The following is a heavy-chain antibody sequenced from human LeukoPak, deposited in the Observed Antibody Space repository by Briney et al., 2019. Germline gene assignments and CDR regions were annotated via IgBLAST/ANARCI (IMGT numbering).Heavy chain of an antibody. CDR3: ARDRGPSLQFLEWSPRNWFDP. J-gene: IGHJ5*02. CDR2: INPNRGGT. CDR1: GYTFTGYY. V-gene: IGHV1-2*02. Sequence: GASVKVSCKASGYTFTGYYMHWVRQAPGQGLEWMGWINPNRGGTNYAQKFQGRVTMTRDTSISTAYMELSRLRSDDTAVYYCARDRGPSLQFLEWSPRNWFDPWGQGTLVTVSS. D-gene: IGHD3-3*01.